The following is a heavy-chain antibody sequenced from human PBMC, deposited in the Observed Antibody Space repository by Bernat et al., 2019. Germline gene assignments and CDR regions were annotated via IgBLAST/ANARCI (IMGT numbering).Heavy chain of an antibody. Sequence: QVQLVESGGGVVQPGRSLRLSCAASGFTFSSYGMHWVRQAPGKGLEWVAVISYDGSNQYYADSVKGRFSNARDNTKNELYLQMNSLRAENTAVYDCAIAPFYGDYLGYFDYWGQGTLVTVSS. V-gene: IGHV3-30*03. D-gene: IGHD4-17*01. CDR1: GFTFSSYG. CDR2: ISYDGSNQ. CDR3: AIAPFYGDYLGYFDY. J-gene: IGHJ4*02.